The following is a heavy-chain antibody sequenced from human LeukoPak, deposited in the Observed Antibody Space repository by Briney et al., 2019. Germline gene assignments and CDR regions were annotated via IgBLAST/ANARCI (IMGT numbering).Heavy chain of an antibody. CDR3: AKGDWFPY. D-gene: IGHD3/OR15-3a*01. CDR2: ISCNGGST. CDR1: GFTFSSYA. V-gene: IGHV3-23*01. J-gene: IGHJ4*02. Sequence: PGGSLRLSCAASGFTFSSYAMSWLRQAPGKGLEWVSAISCNGGSTYYADSMKGRSTISRDNSKITLYLQMNSLRAEDTAVYYCAKGDWFPYWGQGTLVTVSS.